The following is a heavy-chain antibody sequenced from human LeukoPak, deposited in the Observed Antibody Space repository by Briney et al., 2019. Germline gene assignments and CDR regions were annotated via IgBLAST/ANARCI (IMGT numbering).Heavy chain of an antibody. D-gene: IGHD2-2*01. Sequence: PSENLSLTCTVYACSISGYYWSWIRQPPGKGLEWIGYIYYSGSTNYNPSLKSRVTISVDTSKNQFSLKLSDVSRADSAVQCRGRDHCRSVSCYFEDGGQGTLVTVSS. CDR3: GRDHCRSVSCYFED. CDR1: ACSISGYY. CDR2: IYYSGST. J-gene: IGHJ4*02. V-gene: IGHV4-59*01.